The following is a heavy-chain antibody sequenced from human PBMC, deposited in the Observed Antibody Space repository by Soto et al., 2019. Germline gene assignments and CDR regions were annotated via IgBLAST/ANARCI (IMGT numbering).Heavy chain of an antibody. Sequence: GGSLRLSCAASGFTFSSYAMHWVRQAPGKGLEWVAVISYDGSNKYYADSVKGRFTISRDNSKNTLYLQMNSLRAEDTAVYYCARDSFQSFIMHPHDSGDYGLVYWGQGTLVTVSS. J-gene: IGHJ4*02. CDR2: ISYDGSNK. V-gene: IGHV3-30-3*01. CDR1: GFTFSSYA. D-gene: IGHD4-17*01. CDR3: ARDSFQSFIMHPHDSGDYGLVY.